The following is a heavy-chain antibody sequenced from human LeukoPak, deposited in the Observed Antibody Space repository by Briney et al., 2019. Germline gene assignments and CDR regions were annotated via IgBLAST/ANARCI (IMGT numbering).Heavy chain of an antibody. J-gene: IGHJ4*02. CDR1: EYSFTRYW. V-gene: IGHV5-51*01. Sequence: GESPKISCKGSEYSFTRYWIGWVRQMPGKGLEWMGIIYPDDSDTRYSPSFQGQVTISADKSINTAYLQWSSLKASDTAIYYCARQGYSSSRDFWGQGTLVTVSS. D-gene: IGHD6-13*01. CDR3: ARQGYSSSRDF. CDR2: IYPDDSDT.